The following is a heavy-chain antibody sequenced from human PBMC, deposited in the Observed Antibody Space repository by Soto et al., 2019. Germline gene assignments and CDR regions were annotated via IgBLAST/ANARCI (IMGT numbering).Heavy chain of an antibody. CDR3: AREGITIFGVVIRVDYGMDV. CDR1: GGTFSSYA. V-gene: IGHV1-69*13. CDR2: IITIFGTA. J-gene: IGHJ6*02. D-gene: IGHD3-3*01. Sequence: GASVKVSCKASGGTFSSYAISWVRQAPGQGLEWMGGIITIFGTANYAQKFQGRVTITADESTSTAYMELSSLRSEDTAVYYCAREGITIFGVVIRVDYGMDVWGQGTTVTVSS.